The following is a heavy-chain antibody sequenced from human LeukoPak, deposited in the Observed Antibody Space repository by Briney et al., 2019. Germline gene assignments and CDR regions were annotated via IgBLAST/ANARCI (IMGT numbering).Heavy chain of an antibody. CDR3: ARVLAIFGLDTTDFYMDV. CDR1: GASISSHY. CDR2: TSVSI. D-gene: IGHD3/OR15-3a*01. J-gene: IGHJ6*03. V-gene: IGHV4-59*11. Sequence: SETLSLTCAVSGASISSHYWSWIRQPPGKGLEWIGYTSVSISYNPSLKSRVAVSVDPSQNQVSLSLTSVTAADTAVYYCARVLAIFGLDTTDFYMDVWGKGTTVTVSS.